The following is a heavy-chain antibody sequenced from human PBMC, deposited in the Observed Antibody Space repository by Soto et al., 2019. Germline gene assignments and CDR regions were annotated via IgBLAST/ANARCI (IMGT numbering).Heavy chain of an antibody. CDR3: ARAYYNIWTGYDT. CDR1: DGFFSGYS. Sequence: SETLSLTCGVNDGFFSGYSWTWIRQPPGKGLEWIGEINYRGGTTYNPSLKSRATIAIDTSKRQFTLTLRSVTAADTALYYCARAYYNIWTGYDTCGQGTQVTGAS. V-gene: IGHV4-34*01. J-gene: IGHJ5*02. D-gene: IGHD3-9*01. CDR2: INYRGGT.